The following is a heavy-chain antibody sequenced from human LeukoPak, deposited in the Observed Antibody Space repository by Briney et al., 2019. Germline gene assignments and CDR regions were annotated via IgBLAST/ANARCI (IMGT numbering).Heavy chain of an antibody. CDR1: GFTFDDYG. CDR2: INWNGGST. CDR3: ARDLSGIAAAGAFDY. Sequence: PGGSLRLSCAASGFTFDDYGMSWVRQAPGKGLEWVSGINWNGGSTGYADSVKGRFTISRDNAKNSLYLQMNSLGAEDTALYHCARDLSGIAAAGAFDYWGQGTLVTVSS. D-gene: IGHD6-13*01. V-gene: IGHV3-20*01. J-gene: IGHJ4*02.